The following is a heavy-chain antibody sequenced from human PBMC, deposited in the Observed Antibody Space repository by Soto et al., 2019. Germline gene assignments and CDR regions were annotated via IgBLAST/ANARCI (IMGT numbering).Heavy chain of an antibody. J-gene: IGHJ4*02. Sequence: GESLKISCKGSGYSFTSYWISWVRQMPGKGLEWMGRIDPSDSYTNYSPSFQGHVTISADKSISTAYLQWSSLKASDTAMYYCARLRYSGYDSWEGGVDFWGQGTLVTVSS. D-gene: IGHD5-12*01. CDR2: IDPSDSYT. V-gene: IGHV5-10-1*01. CDR3: ARLRYSGYDSWEGGVDF. CDR1: GYSFTSYW.